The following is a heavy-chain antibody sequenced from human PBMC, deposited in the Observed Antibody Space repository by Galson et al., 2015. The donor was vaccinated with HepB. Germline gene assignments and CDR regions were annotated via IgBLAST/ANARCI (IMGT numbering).Heavy chain of an antibody. D-gene: IGHD6-19*01. CDR2: ISGSGNYM. Sequence: SLRLSCATSGFTFSGSNMNWVRQAPGKGLEWVSSISGSGNYMYYADSGKGRFTISRDNAKNSVYLQMNSLRAEDTAVYYCARASSGWYHFDFWGQGTLVTVSS. V-gene: IGHV3-21*04. J-gene: IGHJ4*02. CDR3: ARASSGWYHFDF. CDR1: GFTFSGSN.